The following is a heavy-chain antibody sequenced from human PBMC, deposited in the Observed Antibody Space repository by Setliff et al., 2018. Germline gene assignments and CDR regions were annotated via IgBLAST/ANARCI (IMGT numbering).Heavy chain of an antibody. CDR3: ARVVYYASGSSLSYGMDV. CDR1: GHTLTGYY. CDR2: INPNSAGT. Sequence: ASVKVSCKASGHTLTGYYMHWVRQAPGQGLEWMGWINPNSAGTNYAKKFQGRVTMTTDTSTNTVFMELRSLRSDDTAMFYCARVVYYASGSSLSYGMDVWGQGTAVTVSS. D-gene: IGHD3-10*01. V-gene: IGHV1-2*02. J-gene: IGHJ6*02.